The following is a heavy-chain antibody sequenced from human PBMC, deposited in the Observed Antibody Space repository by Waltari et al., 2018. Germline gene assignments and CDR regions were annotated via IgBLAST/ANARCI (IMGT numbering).Heavy chain of an antibody. CDR1: GYGFDSYW. CDR2: IYPGHSAT. D-gene: IGHD3-16*01. J-gene: IGHJ5*02. Sequence: VQLVQSGAEVKKPGESLRISCRDSGYGFDSYWIAWVGQRPGKGLEWMGPIYPGHSATRYNPPFQGHVTISADKSVTTVYLQWSSLKTSDSGIYYCARRFMTGEGLTLNWLDPWGQGTLVTVSS. V-gene: IGHV5-51*01. CDR3: ARRFMTGEGLTLNWLDP.